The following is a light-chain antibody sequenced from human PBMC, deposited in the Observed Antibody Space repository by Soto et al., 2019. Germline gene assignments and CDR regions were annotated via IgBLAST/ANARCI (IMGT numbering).Light chain of an antibody. CDR3: CSYTHGNTF. V-gene: IGLV2-23*02. Sequence: QSVLTQPASVSGSPGQSITISCTGTSSDVGSYNNLVSWYQQHPGKVPKAMIYEVNKRPSGVSNRFSGSKSGNTASLTISGLQAEDEADYYCCSYTHGNTFFGSGTKVTVL. CDR2: EVN. CDR1: SSDVGSYNNL. J-gene: IGLJ6*01.